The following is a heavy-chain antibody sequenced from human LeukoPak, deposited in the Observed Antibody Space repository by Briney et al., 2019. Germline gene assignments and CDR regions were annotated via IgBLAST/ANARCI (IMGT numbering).Heavy chain of an antibody. CDR3: AIATGGNSGSLT. Sequence: SGTLSLTCAVSGGPISSSNWWSWVRQPPGKGLEWIGEIYHSGSTNYNPSLKSRVTISVDKSKNQFSLKLSSVTAADTAVYYCAIATGGNSGSLTWGQGTLVTVSS. CDR1: GGPISSSNW. CDR2: IYHSGST. D-gene: IGHD4-23*01. J-gene: IGHJ5*02. V-gene: IGHV4-4*02.